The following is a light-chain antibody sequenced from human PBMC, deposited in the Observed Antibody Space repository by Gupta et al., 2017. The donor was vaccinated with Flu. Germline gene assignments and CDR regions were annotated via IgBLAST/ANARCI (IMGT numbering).Light chain of an antibody. CDR3: SSYTSTSTYV. V-gene: IGLV2-18*02. CDR2: EVS. CDR1: SGDVGSYNR. Sequence: QSALTQPPSVSGSLGQSVTISCTGTSGDVGSYNRVSWYQQPPGTAPKLRIYEVSNRPSGVPDRFSGSKSGNTASLTISGLQAEDEADYYCSSYTSTSTYVFGTGTKVTVL. J-gene: IGLJ1*01.